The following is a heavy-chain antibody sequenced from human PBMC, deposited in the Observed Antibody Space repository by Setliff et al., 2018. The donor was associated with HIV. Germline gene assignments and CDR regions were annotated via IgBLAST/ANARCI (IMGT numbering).Heavy chain of an antibody. CDR3: ARQTATGGSATFDC. CDR2: ILPSGAT. J-gene: IGHJ4*02. D-gene: IGHD2-21*02. CDR1: GGSMSGYF. Sequence: SETLSLTCTVSGGSMSGYFWTWIRQPAGKGLEWIGRILPSGATNYNPSLKSRLTMSVDTSNNQFSLKLSSVTAADTAVYYCARQTATGGSATFDCWGQGTLVTVS. V-gene: IGHV4-4*07.